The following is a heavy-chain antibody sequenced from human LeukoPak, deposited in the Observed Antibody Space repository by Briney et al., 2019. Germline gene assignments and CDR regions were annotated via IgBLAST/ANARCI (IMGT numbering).Heavy chain of an antibody. CDR1: GGSISSHY. D-gene: IGHD3-10*01. V-gene: IGHV4-59*11. Sequence: SETLSLTCTVSGGSISSHYWSWIRQPPGKGLEWIGYMYYSGSTNYNPSLKGRVTISVDTSKNQVPLKLTSVTAADTAVYYCVYGSGSYYNLPFDYWGQGTLVTVSS. CDR3: VYGSGSYYNLPFDY. J-gene: IGHJ4*02. CDR2: MYYSGST.